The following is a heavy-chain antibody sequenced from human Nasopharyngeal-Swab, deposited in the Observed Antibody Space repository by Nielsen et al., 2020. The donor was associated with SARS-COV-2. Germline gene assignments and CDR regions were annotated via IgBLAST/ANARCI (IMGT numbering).Heavy chain of an antibody. J-gene: IGHJ4*02. D-gene: IGHD6-13*01. CDR3: ARHGETIAAAGAPFDY. Sequence: SETLSLTCTVSGGSISSSSYYWGWLRPPPGKGLEWIGSIYYSGSTYYNPPLKSRVTISVDTSKNQFSLKLSSVTAADTAVYYCARHGETIAAAGAPFDYWGQGTLVTVSS. V-gene: IGHV4-39*01. CDR2: IYYSGST. CDR1: GGSISSSSYY.